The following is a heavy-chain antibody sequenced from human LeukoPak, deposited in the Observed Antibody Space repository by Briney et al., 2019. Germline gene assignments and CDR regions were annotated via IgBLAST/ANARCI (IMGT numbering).Heavy chain of an antibody. D-gene: IGHD2-8*01. Sequence: SETLSLTCAVYGGSFSGYYWSWIRQPPGKGLEWIGEINHSGSTNYNPSLKSRVTISVDTSKNQFSLKLSSVTAADTAVYYCARNGGTPDFDYGAQETLAPVP. CDR2: INHSGST. J-gene: IGHJ4*02. CDR1: GGSFSGYY. V-gene: IGHV4-34*01. CDR3: ARNGGTPDFDY.